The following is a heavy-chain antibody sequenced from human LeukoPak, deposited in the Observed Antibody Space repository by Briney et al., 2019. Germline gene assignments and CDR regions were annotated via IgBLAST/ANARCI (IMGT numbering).Heavy chain of an antibody. V-gene: IGHV4-4*07. CDR2: IYASGST. D-gene: IGHD3-10*01. CDR1: GASITSYY. Sequence: SETLSLTCTVSGASITSYYWSWIRQPAGKGLEWIGRIYASGSTTYNPSLKSRVTMAVDTSKTQFSLKLSSVTAADTAVYYCARDSGTTGEVKFDPWGQGTLVTVSS. CDR3: ARDSGTTGEVKFDP. J-gene: IGHJ5*02.